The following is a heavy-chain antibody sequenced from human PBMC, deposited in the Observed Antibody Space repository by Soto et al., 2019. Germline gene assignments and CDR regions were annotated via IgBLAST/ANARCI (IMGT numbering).Heavy chain of an antibody. V-gene: IGHV4-59*11. D-gene: IGHD1-26*01. CDR1: GGSISSHY. J-gene: IGHJ6*02. Sequence: WETLSLTCTVSGGSISSHYWSWVRQAPGKGLEWIGHIYYRGSTTYNPSLRSRSTISVDTSNNQFSLKLNSVTTADTAVYYCARDGSQESGMDVWGQGTKYTVSS. CDR2: IYYRGST. CDR3: ARDGSQESGMDV.